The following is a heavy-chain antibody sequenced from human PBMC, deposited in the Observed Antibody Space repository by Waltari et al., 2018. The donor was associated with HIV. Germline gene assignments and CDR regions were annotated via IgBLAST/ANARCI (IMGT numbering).Heavy chain of an antibody. CDR1: GGSISRFY. D-gene: IGHD3-22*01. J-gene: IGHJ4*02. CDR3: ARTSYYYDDSGYYRLYYFDY. V-gene: IGHV4-59*01. Sequence: QVHLQESGPGLVKPSATLSLTCTVSGGSISRFYWSWIRQSPGEGLEWIGYTYESGSTSYNPSLKSRATISVDTSKNQFSLRLHSVTAADTAVYFCARTSYYYDDSGYYRLYYFDYWGQGTLVTVSS. CDR2: TYESGST.